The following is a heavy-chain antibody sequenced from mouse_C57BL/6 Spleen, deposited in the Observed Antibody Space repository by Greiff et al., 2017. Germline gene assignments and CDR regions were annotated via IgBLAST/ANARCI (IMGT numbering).Heavy chain of an antibody. J-gene: IGHJ2*01. CDR3: ARHYYGSSYFDY. V-gene: IGHV1-82*01. Sequence: VHLVESGPELVKPGASVKISCKASGYAFSSSWMNWVKQRPGKGLEWIGRIYPGDGDTNYNGKFKGKATLTADKSSSTAYMQLSSLTSEDSAVYFCARHYYGSSYFDYWGQGTTLTVSS. D-gene: IGHD1-1*01. CDR1: GYAFSSSW. CDR2: IYPGDGDT.